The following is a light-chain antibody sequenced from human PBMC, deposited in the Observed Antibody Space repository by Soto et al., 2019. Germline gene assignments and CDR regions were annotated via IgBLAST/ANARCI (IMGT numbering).Light chain of an antibody. CDR2: AAS. V-gene: IGKV1-39*01. Sequence: IQLTQSPSSLSASVGDRVTITCRASQCLXSYFNWYQQKPGKAPKLLXYAASSLQSGVPSRLSGSGSGTDFTLTISSLQPEDCATYYCQQSYRTTPDFGGGTKVDIK. CDR3: QQSYRTTPD. CDR1: QCLXSY. J-gene: IGKJ4*01.